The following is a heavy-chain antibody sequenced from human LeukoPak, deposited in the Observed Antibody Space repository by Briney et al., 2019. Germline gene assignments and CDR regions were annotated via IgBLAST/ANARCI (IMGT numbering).Heavy chain of an antibody. CDR1: GGSISSGGYY. CDR2: IYHSGST. CDR3: ARGYHREYCSSTSCYTDYDAFDI. D-gene: IGHD2-2*02. Sequence: SQTLSLTCTVSGGSISSGGYYWSWIRQPPGKGLEWIGYIYHSGSTYYNPSLKSRVTISVDRSKNQFSLKLSSVTAADTAVYYCARGYHREYCSSTSCYTDYDAFDIWGQGTMVTVSS. J-gene: IGHJ3*02. V-gene: IGHV4-30-2*01.